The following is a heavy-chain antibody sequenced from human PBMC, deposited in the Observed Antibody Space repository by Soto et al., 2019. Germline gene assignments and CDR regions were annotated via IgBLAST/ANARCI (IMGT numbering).Heavy chain of an antibody. CDR3: AKDGAVLRFLDGGPFQC. J-gene: IGHJ1*01. Sequence: EVQLLESGGGLVQPGGSLRLSCEGSGFIFSIYAMSWVRQAPGKGMEWVSGISGGGGSTNYADSVKGRFTISRDNSKNTLYLQMNSLRAADTAVYYCAKDGAVLRFLDGGPFQCWGQCTLVTVSS. CDR2: ISGGGGST. D-gene: IGHD3-3*01. CDR1: GFIFSIYA. V-gene: IGHV3-23*01.